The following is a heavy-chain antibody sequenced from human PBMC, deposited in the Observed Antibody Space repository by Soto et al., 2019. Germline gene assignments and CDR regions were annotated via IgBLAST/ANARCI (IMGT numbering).Heavy chain of an antibody. V-gene: IGHV3-33*01. CDR3: ARGRVDGGELDL. CDR1: GFTFRTYG. D-gene: IGHD1-26*01. CDR2: IWYDASNK. J-gene: IGHJ4*02. Sequence: VQLVESGGGVVQPGRSLRLSCAASGFTFRTYGMYWVRQAPGKGLEWVAVIWYDASNKYYADSVKGRFTISRDNSENTLYLQMNRRRAEDTAVYYCARGRVDGGELDLWGQGTLVTVSS.